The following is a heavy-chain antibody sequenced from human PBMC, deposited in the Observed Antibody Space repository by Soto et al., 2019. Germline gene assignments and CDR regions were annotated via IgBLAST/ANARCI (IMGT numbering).Heavy chain of an antibody. CDR2: INPNSGGT. CDR3: ARGGIRYCSSTSCYRLVEFFHH. Sequence: QVQLVQSGAEVKKPGASVKVSCKASGYTFTGYYMHWVRQAPGQGLEWMGWINPNSGGTNYAQKFQGWVTMTRDTSISTAYMELSRLRSDDTAVYYCARGGIRYCSSTSCYRLVEFFHHWGQGTLVTVSS. V-gene: IGHV1-2*04. D-gene: IGHD2-2*01. CDR1: GYTFTGYY. J-gene: IGHJ1*01.